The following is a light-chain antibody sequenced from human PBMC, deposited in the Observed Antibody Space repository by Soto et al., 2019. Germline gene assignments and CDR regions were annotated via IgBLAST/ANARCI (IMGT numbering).Light chain of an antibody. Sequence: EIVMTQSPATLSVSPGERATLSCRASQSVSSNLAWYQQKPGQAPRLLIYGASTRATGIPARFSGSGSGTEFTLTISSLQSEDFAVYYCQQYNNWPFYTFGQRTKLEIK. CDR3: QQYNNWPFYT. J-gene: IGKJ2*01. V-gene: IGKV3-15*01. CDR2: GAS. CDR1: QSVSSN.